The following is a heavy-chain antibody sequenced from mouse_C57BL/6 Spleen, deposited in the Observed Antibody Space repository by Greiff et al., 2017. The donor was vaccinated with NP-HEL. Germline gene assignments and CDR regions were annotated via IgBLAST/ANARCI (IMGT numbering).Heavy chain of an antibody. V-gene: IGHV1-80*01. J-gene: IGHJ1*03. D-gene: IGHD1-1*01. CDR1: GYAFSSYW. CDR3: ARRITTVVEGYWYFDV. CDR2: VYPGDGDT. Sequence: QVQLQQSGAELVKPGASVKISCKASGYAFSSYWMNWVKQRPGKGLEWIGQVYPGDGDTNYNGKFKGKATLTADKSSSTAYMQLSSLTSEDSAVYFCARRITTVVEGYWYFDVWGTGTTVTVSS.